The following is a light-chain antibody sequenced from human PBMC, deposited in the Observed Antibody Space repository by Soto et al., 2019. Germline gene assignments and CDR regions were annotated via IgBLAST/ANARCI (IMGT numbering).Light chain of an antibody. CDR1: QSVGGY. J-gene: IGKJ4*01. Sequence: EIVMTQSPATLSVSLGERATLSCRASQSVGGYLAWYQQRPGQVPRLLIYDAYTRAAGVPARFSGSGSGTEFSLTISSLQSEDFAFYYCLQRSNWPPLLSFGGGTKVEIK. CDR3: LQRSNWPPLLS. CDR2: DAY. V-gene: IGKV3-15*01.